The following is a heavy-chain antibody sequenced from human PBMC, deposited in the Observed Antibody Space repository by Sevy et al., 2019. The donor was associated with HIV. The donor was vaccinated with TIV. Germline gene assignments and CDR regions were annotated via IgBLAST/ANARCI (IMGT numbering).Heavy chain of an antibody. Sequence: GGSLRLSCAASGFTFSSYAMSWVRQAPGKGLEWVSAISGSGGSTYYADSVKGRFTISRDNSKNTLYLQMNSLRAEDTAVYSCAKDSGIIMIVVVDNWFDPWGQGTLVTVSS. CDR1: GFTFSSYA. J-gene: IGHJ5*02. CDR3: AKDSGIIMIVVVDNWFDP. CDR2: ISGSGGST. D-gene: IGHD3-22*01. V-gene: IGHV3-23*01.